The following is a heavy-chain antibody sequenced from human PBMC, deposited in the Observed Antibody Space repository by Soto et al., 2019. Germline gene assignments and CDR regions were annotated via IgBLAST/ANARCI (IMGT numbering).Heavy chain of an antibody. J-gene: IGHJ1*01. V-gene: IGHV3-23*01. D-gene: IGHD2-21*02. CDR3: ATYGGDSGGFEYFKY. CDR1: GLTFSSYG. Sequence: EVQLLESGGGLVQPGGSLRLSCAASGLTFSSYGMTWVRQAPGKGLEWVSAISGSGDTYNVDSLKGRFTISRDNSKSTLFLQMNSLRAEDTAVYYCATYGGDSGGFEYFKYWGQAPWSPSPQ. CDR2: ISGSGDT.